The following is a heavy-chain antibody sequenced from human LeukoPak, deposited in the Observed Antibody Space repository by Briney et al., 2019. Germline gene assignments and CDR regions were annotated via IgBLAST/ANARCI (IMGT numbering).Heavy chain of an antibody. V-gene: IGHV3-23*01. CDR2: ISGSDGST. D-gene: IGHD3-22*01. CDR3: TCGYYSLNKRFDY. CDR1: GFSFTNYA. J-gene: IGHJ4*02. Sequence: SGGSLRLSCAASGFSFTNYALMWVRQAPGKGLEWVSAISGSDGSTYYADSVQGRFTIPRDNSKNTLFLQMDSLRVEDTAVYYCTCGYYSLNKRFDYWGQGTLVTVSS.